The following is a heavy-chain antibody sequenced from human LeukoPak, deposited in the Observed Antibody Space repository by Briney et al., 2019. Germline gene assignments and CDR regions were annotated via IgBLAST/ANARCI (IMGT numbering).Heavy chain of an antibody. J-gene: IGHJ4*02. CDR2: ISYDGSNK. CDR3: ARDRLISGRYSYGPFDY. Sequence: PGRSLRLSCAASGFTFSSYGMHWVRQAPGRGLEWVAVISYDGSNKYYADSVKGRFTISRDNSKNTLYLQMNSLRAEDTAVYYCARDRLISGRYSYGPFDYWGQGTLVTVSS. V-gene: IGHV3-30*03. CDR1: GFTFSSYG. D-gene: IGHD5-18*01.